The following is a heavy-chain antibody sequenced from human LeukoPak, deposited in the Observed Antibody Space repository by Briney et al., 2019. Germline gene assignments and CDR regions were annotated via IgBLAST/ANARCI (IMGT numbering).Heavy chain of an antibody. J-gene: IGHJ4*02. V-gene: IGHV3-21*01. Sequence: GGSLRLSCAASGFTFSSYSMNWVRQAPGKGLEWVSSISSSSSYIYYADSVKGRFTISRDNAKNSLYLQVNSLRAEDTAVYYCARDSGVAYSSVDYWGQGTLVTVSS. CDR2: ISSSSSYI. CDR1: GFTFSSYS. CDR3: ARDSGVAYSSVDY. D-gene: IGHD6-19*01.